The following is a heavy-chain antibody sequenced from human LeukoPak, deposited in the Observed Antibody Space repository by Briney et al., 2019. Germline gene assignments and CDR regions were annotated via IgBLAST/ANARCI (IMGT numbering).Heavy chain of an antibody. Sequence: SETLSLTCTVSGASISVSSYYWGWIRQPPGKGLEWIGSIYYSGSTYYNPSLKSRVTISVHTSKIQFSLKLSSVTAADTAVYYCASAPYYYDSRSDAFDIWGQGTMVTVSS. CDR1: GASISVSSYY. D-gene: IGHD3-22*01. CDR3: ASAPYYYDSRSDAFDI. CDR2: IYYSGST. J-gene: IGHJ3*02. V-gene: IGHV4-39*07.